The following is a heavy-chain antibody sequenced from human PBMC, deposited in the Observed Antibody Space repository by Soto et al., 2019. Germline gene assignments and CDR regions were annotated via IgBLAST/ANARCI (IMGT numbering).Heavy chain of an antibody. CDR1: GYTFTSYH. CDR3: ARRKDWNYGPYFDY. CDR2: INPNGGST. D-gene: IGHD1-7*01. Sequence: QVQLVQSGAEVKKPGASVKVSCKASGYTFTSYHMHWVRQAPGQGLEWMGIINPNGGSTSYPQRVEGRVNMTRDTSTSTVDMGLSSLRSEDTALYYCARRKDWNYGPYFDYWGQGTLVTVSS. V-gene: IGHV1-46*01. J-gene: IGHJ4*02.